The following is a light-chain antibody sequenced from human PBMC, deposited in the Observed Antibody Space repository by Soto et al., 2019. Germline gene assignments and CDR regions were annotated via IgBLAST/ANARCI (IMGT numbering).Light chain of an antibody. Sequence: DIQMTQSPSTLSASVGDRVTITCRASQSISSWLAWYQQKPGKAPKLLIYKASSLESGVPSRFSGSGSGTEFILTISSPQPDDVATYYCQQYSGYSRTFGQGTKVEIK. CDR1: QSISSW. CDR3: QQYSGYSRT. J-gene: IGKJ1*01. V-gene: IGKV1-5*03. CDR2: KAS.